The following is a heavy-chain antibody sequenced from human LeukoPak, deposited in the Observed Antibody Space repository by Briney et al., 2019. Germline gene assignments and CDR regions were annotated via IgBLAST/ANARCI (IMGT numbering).Heavy chain of an antibody. V-gene: IGHV4-59*01. Sequence: SSETLSLXCTVSGGSISSYYWSWIRQPPGKGLEWIGYIYYSGSTNYNPSLKSRVTISVDTSKNQFSLKLSSVTAADTAVYYCAGSSSWYMASSFDYWGQGTLVTVSS. J-gene: IGHJ4*02. CDR2: IYYSGST. D-gene: IGHD6-13*01. CDR3: AGSSSWYMASSFDY. CDR1: GGSISSYY.